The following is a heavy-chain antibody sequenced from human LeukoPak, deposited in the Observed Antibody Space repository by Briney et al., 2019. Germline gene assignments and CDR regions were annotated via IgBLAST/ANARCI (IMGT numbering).Heavy chain of an antibody. Sequence: ASVKVSCKASGYTFTSYGISWVRQAPGQGLEWMGGTSANNGNTNYAQKLQGRVTMTTDTSTSTAYMELRSLRSDDTAVYYCARDSATVAYCGGDCSFDYWGQGTLVTVSS. J-gene: IGHJ4*02. CDR2: TSANNGNT. CDR1: GYTFTSYG. D-gene: IGHD2-21*02. CDR3: ARDSATVAYCGGDCSFDY. V-gene: IGHV1-18*01.